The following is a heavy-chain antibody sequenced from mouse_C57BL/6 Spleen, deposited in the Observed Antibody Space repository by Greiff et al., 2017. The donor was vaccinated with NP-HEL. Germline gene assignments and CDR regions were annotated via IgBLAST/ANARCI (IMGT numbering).Heavy chain of an antibody. CDR1: GFNIKDDY. J-gene: IGHJ1*03. CDR3: TTSASYPVV. D-gene: IGHD2-12*01. CDR2: IDPENGDT. V-gene: IGHV14-4*01. Sequence: EVKLQESGAELVRPGASVKLSCTASGFNIKDDYMHWVKQRPEQGLEWIGWIDPENGDTEYASKFQGKATITADTSSNTAYLQLSSLTSEDTAVYYCTTSASYPVVWGTGTTVTVSS.